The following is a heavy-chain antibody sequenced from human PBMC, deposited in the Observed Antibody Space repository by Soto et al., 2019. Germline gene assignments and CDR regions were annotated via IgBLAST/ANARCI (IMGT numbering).Heavy chain of an antibody. D-gene: IGHD3-22*01. CDR2: ISGNAGST. J-gene: IGHJ6*02. Sequence: GGSLRLSCAASGFNFSKNAMSWVRQAPGKGLEWVSSISGNAGSTYYADSVKGRLTISRDNSKNTLFLQMNSLRAEDTGVYYCAKSRQQLIGYYYYYGMDVWGQVTTVTVSS. CDR3: AKSRQQLIGYYYYYGMDV. CDR1: GFNFSKNA. V-gene: IGHV3-23*01.